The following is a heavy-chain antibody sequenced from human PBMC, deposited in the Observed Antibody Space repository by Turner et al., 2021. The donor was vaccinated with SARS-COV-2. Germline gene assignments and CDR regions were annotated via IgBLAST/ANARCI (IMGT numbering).Heavy chain of an antibody. CDR3: ARGPRVVAPTTWFDP. CDR1: GGSFSGYY. CDR2: INHSGST. J-gene: IGHJ5*02. V-gene: IGHV4-34*01. Sequence: QVQLHQWGAGLLKPSETLSLTCAVYGGSFSGYYWSWIRQAPGKGLEWIGEINHSGSTNYNPSLKSQVTISVDTSKNQFSLKLSSVTAADTAVYYCARGPRVVAPTTWFDPWGQGTLVTVSS. D-gene: IGHD2-15*01.